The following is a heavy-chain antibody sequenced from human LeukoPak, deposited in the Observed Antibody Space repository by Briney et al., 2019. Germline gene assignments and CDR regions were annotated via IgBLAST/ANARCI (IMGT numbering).Heavy chain of an antibody. D-gene: IGHD3-22*01. CDR2: IIPILGIA. J-gene: IGHJ4*02. CDR1: GGTFSSYA. V-gene: IGHV1-69*04. Sequence: GASVKVSCKASGGTFSSYAISWVRQAPGQGLEWMGRIIPILGIANYAQKFQGRVTITADKSTSTAYMELSSLRSEDTAVYYCARDNPRTDYYDSSGYYWHWGQGTLVTVSS. CDR3: ARDNPRTDYYDSSGYYWH.